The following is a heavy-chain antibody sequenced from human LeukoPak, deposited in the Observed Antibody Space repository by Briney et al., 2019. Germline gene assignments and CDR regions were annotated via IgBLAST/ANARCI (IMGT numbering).Heavy chain of an antibody. Sequence: TGGSLRLSCAASGFTFSSYGVHWVCQAPGKGLEWVAFIRYDGSNKYYADSVKGRFTISRDNSKNTLYLQMNSLRAEDTAVYYCAKADFSGYYYWGQGTLVTVSS. D-gene: IGHD3-22*01. CDR2: IRYDGSNK. CDR1: GFTFSSYG. V-gene: IGHV3-30*02. J-gene: IGHJ4*02. CDR3: AKADFSGYYY.